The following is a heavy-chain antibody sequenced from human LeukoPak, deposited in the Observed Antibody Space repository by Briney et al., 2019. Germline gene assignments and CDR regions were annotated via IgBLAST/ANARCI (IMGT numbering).Heavy chain of an antibody. D-gene: IGHD4-23*01. Sequence: GWSLPLPCAAFGFTFSSDWMSWVRQAPGKGLEWVGNIKQDGSEKYYVDSVKGRFTISRDNAKNSLYLQMNSLRAEDTAVYYCARGRRWQDYWGQGTLSIVSS. V-gene: IGHV3-7*01. CDR3: ARGRRWQDY. CDR2: IKQDGSEK. J-gene: IGHJ4*02. CDR1: GFTFSSDW.